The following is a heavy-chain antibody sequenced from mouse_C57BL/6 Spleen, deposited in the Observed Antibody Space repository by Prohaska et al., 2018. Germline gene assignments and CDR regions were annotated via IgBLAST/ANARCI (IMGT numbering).Heavy chain of an antibody. J-gene: IGHJ1*03. V-gene: IGHV11-2*01. CDR2: INSDGSAI. CDR3: VRCSNCWYFDV. CDR1: GFTFSGFW. D-gene: IGHD2-5*01. Sequence: VQLLETCGGLVQPGGSRGLSCEGSGFTFSGFWMSWVRQTPEKTLEWIRAINSDGSAINYEPAIKDRFTIFRENEKSTLYLQMSIVRSEDTATWFYVRCSNCWYFDVWGTGTTVTVSS.